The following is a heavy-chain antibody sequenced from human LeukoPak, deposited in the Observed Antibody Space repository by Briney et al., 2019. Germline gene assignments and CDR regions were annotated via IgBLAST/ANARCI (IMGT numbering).Heavy chain of an antibody. Sequence: SVKVSCKASGGTFSSYAISWVRQAPGQGLEWMGGIIPIFGTANYAQKFQSRVTITADKSTSTAYMELSSLRSEDTAVYYCARGGEAAALIGTGEGEAQNLDYWGQGTRVTVSS. D-gene: IGHD6-13*01. J-gene: IGHJ4*02. CDR1: GGTFSSYA. CDR3: ARGGEAAALIGTGEGEAQNLDY. V-gene: IGHV1-69*06. CDR2: IIPIFGTA.